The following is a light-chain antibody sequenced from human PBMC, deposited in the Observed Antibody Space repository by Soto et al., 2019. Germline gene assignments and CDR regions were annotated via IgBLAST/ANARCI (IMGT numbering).Light chain of an antibody. CDR2: KAS. Sequence: DIQMTQSPSSLSASVGDRVTITCRASENIGAWLAWYQQKPGKAPKLLIYKASSLESGVPSRFSGSGSGTEFTLTISSLQPEDFATYYCQHYNSYSEAFGQGTKVDI. V-gene: IGKV1-5*03. CDR3: QHYNSYSEA. CDR1: ENIGAW. J-gene: IGKJ1*01.